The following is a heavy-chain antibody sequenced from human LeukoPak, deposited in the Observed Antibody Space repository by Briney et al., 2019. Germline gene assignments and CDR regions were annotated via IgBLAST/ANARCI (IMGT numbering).Heavy chain of an antibody. CDR2: MSHTANT. J-gene: IGHJ4*02. D-gene: IGHD3-16*02. Sequence: PSGTLSLTCAVSGGSVNNSGWWTWVRQPPGKGLEWIGEMSHTANTNHNPSLKSRVTIAVDKPKNQFSLKLNSVTAADTAVYYCARGTYIWGSYRHFDFWGQGMLVTVSS. CDR3: ARGTYIWGSYRHFDF. V-gene: IGHV4-4*02. CDR1: GGSVNNSGW.